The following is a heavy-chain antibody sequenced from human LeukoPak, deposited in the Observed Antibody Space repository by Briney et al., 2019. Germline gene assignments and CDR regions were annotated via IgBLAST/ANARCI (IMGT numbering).Heavy chain of an antibody. V-gene: IGHV3-7*01. CDR1: GFTFNTYW. CDR3: ARAGWNLFLNF. CDR2: IKEEGSEK. J-gene: IGHJ4*02. D-gene: IGHD1-7*01. Sequence: GGSLRLSCAASGFTFNTYWMTWARQAPGMGLEWVANIKEEGSEKNYVDSVKGRFTISRDNAKNSLYLQMNSLRAEDTAVYYCARAGWNLFLNFWGQGTLVTVSS.